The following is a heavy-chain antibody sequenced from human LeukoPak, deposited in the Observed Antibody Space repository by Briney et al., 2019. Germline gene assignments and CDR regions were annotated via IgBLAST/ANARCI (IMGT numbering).Heavy chain of an antibody. D-gene: IGHD5-12*01. CDR3: ARLGYSGYDPFDY. CDR1: GYSFTSYW. Sequence: GESLKISCKGSGYSFTSYWIGWVRQMPGKGREWMAIIYPGDSDTKYSPSFHAPVTISVDKSISTAYLQWSSLNASDSAMYYCARLGYSGYDPFDYWGQGTLVTVSS. V-gene: IGHV5-51*01. J-gene: IGHJ4*02. CDR2: IYPGDSDT.